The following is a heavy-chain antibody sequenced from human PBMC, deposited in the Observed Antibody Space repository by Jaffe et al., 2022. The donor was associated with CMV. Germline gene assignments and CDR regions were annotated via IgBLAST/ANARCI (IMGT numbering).Heavy chain of an antibody. CDR1: GFTFSDYY. J-gene: IGHJ4*02. CDR2: ISSSGSTI. V-gene: IGHV3-11*01. CDR3: ARDEAYYDILTGYYPHYFDY. Sequence: QVQLVESGGGLVKPGGSLRLSCAASGFTFSDYYMSWIRQAPGKGLEWVSYISSSGSTIYYADSVKGRFTISRDNAKNSLYLQMNSLRAEDTAVYYCARDEAYYDILTGYYPHYFDYWGQGTLVTVSS. D-gene: IGHD3-9*01.